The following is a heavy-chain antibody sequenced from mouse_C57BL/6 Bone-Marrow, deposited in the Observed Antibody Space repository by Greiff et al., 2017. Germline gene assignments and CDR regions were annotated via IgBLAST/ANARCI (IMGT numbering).Heavy chain of an antibody. CDR1: GFNFKDDY. J-gene: IGHJ2*01. CDR2: IDPENGDT. Sequence: VQLQQSGAELVRPGASVKLSCTASGFNFKDDYMHWVKQRPEQGLEWIGWIDPENGDTEYASKFQGKATITADTSANTAYLQLSSLTSEDTAVYYCAPCDYCSSCVFDYWGQGTTLTVSS. D-gene: IGHD1-1*01. CDR3: APCDYCSSCVFDY. V-gene: IGHV14-4*01.